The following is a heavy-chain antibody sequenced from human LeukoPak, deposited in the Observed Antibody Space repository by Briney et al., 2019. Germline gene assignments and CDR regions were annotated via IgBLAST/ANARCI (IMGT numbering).Heavy chain of an antibody. Sequence: ASVKVSCRASGYTFTGYYMHWVRQAPGQGPEWMGWISPNNGDTRFTQKFQGRVTMTTDTSISTAYMELSGLTSDDTAVYYCAAPGYKYGYVLDHWGQGTLVTVSS. CDR3: AAPGYKYGYVLDH. D-gene: IGHD5-18*01. CDR1: GYTFTGYY. CDR2: ISPNNGDT. J-gene: IGHJ4*02. V-gene: IGHV1-2*02.